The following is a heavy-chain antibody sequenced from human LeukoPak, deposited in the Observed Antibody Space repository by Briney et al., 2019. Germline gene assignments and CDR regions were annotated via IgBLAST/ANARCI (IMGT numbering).Heavy chain of an antibody. V-gene: IGHV4-30-4*08. J-gene: IGHJ4*02. CDR1: GGSISSGDYY. CDR2: IYYSGST. CDR3: ARRGDYYADYFDY. Sequence: SETLSLTCTVSGGSISSGDYYWSWIRQPPGKGLEWIGYIYYSGSTYYNPSLKSRVTIPVDTSKNQFSLKLSSVTAADTAVYYCARRGDYYADYFDYWGQGTLVTVSS. D-gene: IGHD4-17*01.